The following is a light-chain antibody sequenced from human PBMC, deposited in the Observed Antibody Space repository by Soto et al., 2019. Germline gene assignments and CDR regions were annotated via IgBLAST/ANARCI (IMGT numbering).Light chain of an antibody. CDR1: QSVRSY. CDR2: DAS. Sequence: EIVLTQSPATLSLSPGERATLSCMASQSVRSYLAWYQPKPGQAPRLLIYDASNRATGIPARFSGSGSGTDFTLTISGLEPYDCAVYFCQLRSNWPTFGGGTRVEIK. CDR3: QLRSNWPT. V-gene: IGKV3-11*01. J-gene: IGKJ4*01.